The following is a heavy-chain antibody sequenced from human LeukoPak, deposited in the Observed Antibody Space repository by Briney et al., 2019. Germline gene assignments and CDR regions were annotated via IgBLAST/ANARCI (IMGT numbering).Heavy chain of an antibody. J-gene: IGHJ3*02. V-gene: IGHV1-46*03. Sequence: GASVKASCKASGYTFTSYYMHLVRQAPGQGLKWMGIINPIGGSTSYAQKFQGRVTMTRDTSTSTVYMELSSLRSEDTAVYYCAGIVATNDAFDIWGQGTMVTVSS. CDR1: GYTFTSYY. CDR2: INPIGGST. CDR3: AGIVATNDAFDI. D-gene: IGHD5-12*01.